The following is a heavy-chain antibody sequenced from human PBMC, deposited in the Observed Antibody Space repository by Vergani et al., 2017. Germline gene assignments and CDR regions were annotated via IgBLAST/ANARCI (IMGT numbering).Heavy chain of an antibody. Sequence: QVQLVQSGAEVKKPGASVKVSCKVSGYTLTELSMHWVRQAPGQGLEWMGRIIPILGIANYAQKFQGRVTITADKSTSTAYMELSSLRSEDTAVYYCARSTAAAAIYWYFDLWGRGTLVTVSS. D-gene: IGHD6-13*01. CDR2: IIPILGIA. CDR1: GYTLTELS. CDR3: ARSTAAAAIYWYFDL. J-gene: IGHJ2*01. V-gene: IGHV1-69*02.